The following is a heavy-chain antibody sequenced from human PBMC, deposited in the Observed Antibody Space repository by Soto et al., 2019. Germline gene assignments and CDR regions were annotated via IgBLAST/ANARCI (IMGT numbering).Heavy chain of an antibody. J-gene: IGHJ4*02. V-gene: IGHV3-30-3*01. D-gene: IGHD4-17*01. CDR2: ISYDGSKK. CDR1: GFTFRNYA. Sequence: QVQLVESGGGVVQPGRSLRLSCAASGFTFRNYAMPWVRQAPGKGLEWVVVISYDGSKKYYADSLEGRFTISRDNSNNTLYLQMNSLTDEYTAVYYCVRAPGSAMVTTSYVDYWGQGTLVTVSS. CDR3: VRAPGSAMVTTSYVDY.